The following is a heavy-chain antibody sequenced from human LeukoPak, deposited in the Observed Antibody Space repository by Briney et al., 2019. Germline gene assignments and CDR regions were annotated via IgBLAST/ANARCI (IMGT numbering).Heavy chain of an antibody. V-gene: IGHV3-21*01. D-gene: IGHD2-2*01. CDR2: ISRGSGDT. J-gene: IGHJ4*02. CDR3: ARDLPAALD. CDR1: GFTFSLYS. Sequence: GGSLRLSCVASGFTFSLYSMSWVRQAPGKGLEWVSFISRGSGDTYHTDSVKGRFTISRDNAKNTMYLQMNSLRVEDTAVYYCARDLPAALDWGQGTVVTVSS.